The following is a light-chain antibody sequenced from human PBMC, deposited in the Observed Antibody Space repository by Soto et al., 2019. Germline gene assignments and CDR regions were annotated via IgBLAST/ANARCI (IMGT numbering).Light chain of an antibody. V-gene: IGKV3-15*01. CDR3: QQYNNWPPLT. J-gene: IGKJ4*01. CDR1: QSVNSN. CDR2: DAS. Sequence: EIVLTQSPATLSVSPGDTVTLSCRASQSVNSNLAWYQQKLGQPPRLLISDASTRASGVAARFSGGGSGTDFTLTISSLQSEDFAVYYCQQYNNWPPLTFGGGTKVDIK.